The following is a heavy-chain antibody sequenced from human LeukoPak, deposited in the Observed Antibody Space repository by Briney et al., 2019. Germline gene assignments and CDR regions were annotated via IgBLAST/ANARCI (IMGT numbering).Heavy chain of an antibody. Sequence: GGSLRLSCAASGFTFTTYSMNWVRQAPGKEPEWVSAVSSSSDYIYYADSVRGRFTISRDNAKNSLYLQMNSLRAEDTALYYCARDIVGATGDAFDIWGQGTMVTVSS. V-gene: IGHV3-21*01. CDR1: GFTFTTYS. CDR3: ARDIVGATGDAFDI. J-gene: IGHJ3*02. CDR2: VSSSSDYI. D-gene: IGHD1-26*01.